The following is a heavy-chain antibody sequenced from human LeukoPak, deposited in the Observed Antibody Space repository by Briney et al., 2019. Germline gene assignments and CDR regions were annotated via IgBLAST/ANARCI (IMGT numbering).Heavy chain of an antibody. CDR3: ARVGPGDY. CDR1: GFTFSSYA. CDR2: ISYDGSNK. V-gene: IGHV3-30-3*01. D-gene: IGHD3-10*01. J-gene: IGHJ4*02. Sequence: GGSLRLSCAASGFTFSSYAMHWVRQAPGKGLEWVAVISYDGSNKYYADSVKGRFTISRDNSKNTLYLQMSSLRAEDTAVYYCARVGPGDYWGQGTLVTVSS.